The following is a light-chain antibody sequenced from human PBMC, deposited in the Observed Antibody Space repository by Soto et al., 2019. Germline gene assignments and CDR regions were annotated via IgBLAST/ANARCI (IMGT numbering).Light chain of an antibody. J-gene: IGKJ1*01. Sequence: LQLTHSPSTLSASVGDRVTITCRASQSISSWLAWYQQKPGKAPKLLIYKASSLESGVPSRFSGSGSGTEFTLTISSLQPDDFATYYCQQYNSYSTFGQGTKVDIK. V-gene: IGKV1-5*03. CDR3: QQYNSYST. CDR1: QSISSW. CDR2: KAS.